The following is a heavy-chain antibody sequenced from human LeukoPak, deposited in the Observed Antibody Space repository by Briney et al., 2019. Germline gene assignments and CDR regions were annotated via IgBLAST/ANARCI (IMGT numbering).Heavy chain of an antibody. CDR1: GFTFSSYA. CDR3: AKLTGDRSNFDY. CDR2: ISGSGGST. J-gene: IGHJ4*02. D-gene: IGHD7-27*01. Sequence: GGSLRLSCAASGFTFSSYAMSWVRQAPGKGLEWVSVISGSGGSTYNADSVKGRFTTSRDNSKNTLYLQMNSLRVEDTAVYYCAKLTGDRSNFDYWGQGTLVTVSS. V-gene: IGHV3-23*01.